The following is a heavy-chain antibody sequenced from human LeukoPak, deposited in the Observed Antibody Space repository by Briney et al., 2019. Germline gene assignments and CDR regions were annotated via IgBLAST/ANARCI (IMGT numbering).Heavy chain of an antibody. D-gene: IGHD3-3*01. J-gene: IGHJ5*02. Sequence: RESLRLSCVASGFSFSDCAMSWIRQSPAKGLEWVSSICGSGGSTYYADSVKGRSTISRDNSKNTLFLQVNSLRGEDMGRYYCVKGGQRYDFWRFDHWGQGTLVAVSS. CDR2: ICGSGGST. V-gene: IGHV3-23*01. CDR1: GFSFSDCA. CDR3: VKGGQRYDFWRFDH.